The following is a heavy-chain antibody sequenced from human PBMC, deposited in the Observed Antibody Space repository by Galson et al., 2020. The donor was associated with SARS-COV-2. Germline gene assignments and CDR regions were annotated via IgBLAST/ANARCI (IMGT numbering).Heavy chain of an antibody. CDR2: ISTNSGNT. CDR3: ARRTKLSQVGATSYFDY. Sequence: ASVTVSCKASGYTFSKYGISWVRQAPGQGLEWVGWISTNSGNTNYAQKFQGRVTMTTDTSTSTAYMELRSLGSDDTAVYYCARRTKLSQVGATSYFDYWGQGTLVTVSS. CDR1: GYTFSKYG. J-gene: IGHJ4*02. V-gene: IGHV1-18*01. D-gene: IGHD1-26*01.